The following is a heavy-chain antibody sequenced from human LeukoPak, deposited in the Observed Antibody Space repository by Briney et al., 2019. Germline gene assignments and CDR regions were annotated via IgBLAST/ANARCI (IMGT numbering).Heavy chain of an antibody. CDR3: ARGIESYGDYGY. J-gene: IGHJ4*02. CDR2: MYNSGTT. CDR1: GGSISGSY. V-gene: IGHV4-59*01. Sequence: PSETLSLTCTVSGGSISGSYWSWIRQPPGKGLEWIAYMYNSGTTNYNPSLKSRVTISIDTSKNQFSLKLSSLTAADTAIYYCARGIESYGDYGYWGQGILVTVSS. D-gene: IGHD4-17*01.